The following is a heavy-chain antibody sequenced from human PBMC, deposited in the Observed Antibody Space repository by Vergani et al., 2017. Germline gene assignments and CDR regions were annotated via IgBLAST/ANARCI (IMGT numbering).Heavy chain of an antibody. CDR1: GFSFNTYW. CDR2: IDEYGNRA. V-gene: IGHV3-74*02. D-gene: IGHD2-8*02. J-gene: IGHJ5*01. CDR3: VRTGYCAGVACNTRFDS. Sequence: EVQLVESGGGLVQSGGSLRLSCVASGFSFNTYWMHWVRQVPGKGLMWVARIDEYGNRATYGDFETGRFTISRDNAKNTVFLQMNSLRADDAGVYYCVRTGYCAGVACNTRFDSWGQGALVTVSS.